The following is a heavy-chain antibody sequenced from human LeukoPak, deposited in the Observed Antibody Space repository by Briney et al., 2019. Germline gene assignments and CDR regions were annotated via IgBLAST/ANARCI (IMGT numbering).Heavy chain of an antibody. J-gene: IGHJ4*02. CDR3: ARDLELYYYGSGSYYRNDY. D-gene: IGHD3-10*01. CDR2: ISAYNGNT. V-gene: IGHV1-18*01. CDR1: GYTFTSYD. Sequence: GASVKVSCKASGYTFTSYDISWVRQAPGQGLEWMGWISAYNGNTNYAQKLQGRVTMTTDTSTSTAYMELRSLRSDDTAVYYCARDLELYYYGSGSYYRNDYWGQGTLVTVSS.